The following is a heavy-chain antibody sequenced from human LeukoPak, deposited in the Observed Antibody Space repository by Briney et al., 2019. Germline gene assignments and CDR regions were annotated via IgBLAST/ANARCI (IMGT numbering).Heavy chain of an antibody. Sequence: GGSLRLSYAASGFTFNTYSMNWVRQAPGKGLEWVSSISSHSRDIYYADSVKGRFTISRDNAKNSLYLQMNSLRAEDTAVYYCAAHYSSSWYYFDYWGQRTMVTVSS. CDR2: ISSHSRDI. D-gene: IGHD6-13*01. J-gene: IGHJ4*02. V-gene: IGHV3-21*01. CDR3: AAHYSSSWYYFDY. CDR1: GFTFNTYS.